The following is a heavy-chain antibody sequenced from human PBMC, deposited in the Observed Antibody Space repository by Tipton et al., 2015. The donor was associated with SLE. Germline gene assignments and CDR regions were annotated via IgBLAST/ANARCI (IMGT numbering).Heavy chain of an antibody. CDR1: GRSISRYY. J-gene: IGHJ3*02. D-gene: IGHD1-1*01. V-gene: IGHV4-59*01. Sequence: TLSLTCTVSGRSISRYYWNWIRQPPGKGLEWIGYISYSGSTNYNPSLKSRVTISLDTSKDQVSLKLSSVTAADTAVYYCAGYDGRALEIWGQGTMVTVSS. CDR3: AGYDGRALEI. CDR2: ISYSGST.